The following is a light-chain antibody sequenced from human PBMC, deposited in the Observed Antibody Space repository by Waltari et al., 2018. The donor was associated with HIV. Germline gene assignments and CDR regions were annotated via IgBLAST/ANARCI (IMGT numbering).Light chain of an antibody. CDR3: QQYNNWPRT. CDR1: QSVSTN. J-gene: IGKJ1*01. Sequence: EIVMTQSPATLSVSPGERATLSCRASQSVSTNLAWYQQKPGQAPRLLIYGASTRATGVPARFRGSGSGTDFTLTINSLQSEDFAVYYCQQYNNWPRTFGQGTKVDIK. CDR2: GAS. V-gene: IGKV3-15*01.